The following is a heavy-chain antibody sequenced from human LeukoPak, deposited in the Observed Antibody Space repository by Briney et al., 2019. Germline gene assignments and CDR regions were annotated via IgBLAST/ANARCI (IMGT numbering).Heavy chain of an antibody. CDR3: ARDGGYCSGGSCYFNYYYGMDV. Sequence: GGSLRLFCAASGFTFSTYNMNWVRQAPGKGLEWVSSISSSGLYIHYADSLQGRFTISRDNAKNSLYLQMNSLRAEDTAVYYCARDGGYCSGGSCYFNYYYGMDVWGQGTTVTVS. CDR2: ISSSGLYI. CDR1: GFTFSTYN. V-gene: IGHV3-21*01. J-gene: IGHJ6*02. D-gene: IGHD2-15*01.